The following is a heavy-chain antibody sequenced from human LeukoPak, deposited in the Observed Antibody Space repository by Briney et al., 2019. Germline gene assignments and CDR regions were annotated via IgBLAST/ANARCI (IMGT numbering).Heavy chain of an antibody. D-gene: IGHD6-6*01. CDR2: INPSGGST. Sequence: ASVKVSCKASGYSFSSYNMHWVRQAPGQGLEWMGIINPSGGSTNYAQRFRGRVTVTRDMSTSTLYLELSSLRSEDTAVYYCARAEYSGYMDVWGKGTTVSVSS. V-gene: IGHV1-46*01. CDR1: GYSFSSYN. CDR3: ARAEYSGYMDV. J-gene: IGHJ6*03.